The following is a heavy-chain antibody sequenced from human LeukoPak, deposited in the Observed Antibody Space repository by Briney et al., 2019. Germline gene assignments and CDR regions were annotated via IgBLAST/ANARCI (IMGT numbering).Heavy chain of an antibody. J-gene: IGHJ6*03. V-gene: IGHV1-69*05. Sequence: SVKVSCKASGGTFSSYAISWVRQAPGQGLEWMGGIIPIFGTANYAQKFQGRVTITTDECTSTAYMELSSLRSEDTAVYYCARGDSPFGESHHYYYMDVWGKGTTVTVSS. D-gene: IGHD3-10*01. CDR3: ARGDSPFGESHHYYYMDV. CDR2: IIPIFGTA. CDR1: GGTFSSYA.